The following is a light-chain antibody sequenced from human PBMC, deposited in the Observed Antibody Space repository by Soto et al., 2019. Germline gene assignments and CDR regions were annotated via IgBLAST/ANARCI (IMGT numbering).Light chain of an antibody. CDR3: QHYNNWPLT. Sequence: EIVMTQSPATLSVSPGERATLSCRASQSVSTKLAWYKQKPGQAPRLLIYGASTRATGIPARFSGSGSGTEFTLTISSRQSEDFAVYYCQHYNNWPLTFGGGTKVEIK. V-gene: IGKV3-15*01. CDR2: GAS. CDR1: QSVSTK. J-gene: IGKJ4*01.